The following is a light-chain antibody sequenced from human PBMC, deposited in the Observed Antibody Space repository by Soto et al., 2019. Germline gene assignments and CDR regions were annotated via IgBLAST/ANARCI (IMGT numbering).Light chain of an antibody. Sequence: EIVMTQSPATLSVSPGERATLSWRASENVKFNLAWYQQRPGQAPRLLFYNASTRATAFPARFSGSGSGTDYILTISSLQSEDFAVYYCQQYYNWPLTFGQGTRLEI. V-gene: IGKV3-15*01. CDR3: QQYYNWPLT. CDR1: ENVKFN. J-gene: IGKJ5*01. CDR2: NAS.